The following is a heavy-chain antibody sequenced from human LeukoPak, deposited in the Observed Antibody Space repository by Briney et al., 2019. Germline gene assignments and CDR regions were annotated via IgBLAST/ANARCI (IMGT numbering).Heavy chain of an antibody. Sequence: PGGSLRLSCAASGFTFSSHDMNWVRQAPGKGLDWVSYISNSGTTIYYADSVKGRLTISRDNAKNSLYLQMNSLRAEDTAVYYCARNTYSYDYWGQGTLVTVSS. V-gene: IGHV3-48*03. CDR1: GFTFSSHD. J-gene: IGHJ4*02. CDR3: ARNTYSYDY. D-gene: IGHD5-18*01. CDR2: ISNSGTTI.